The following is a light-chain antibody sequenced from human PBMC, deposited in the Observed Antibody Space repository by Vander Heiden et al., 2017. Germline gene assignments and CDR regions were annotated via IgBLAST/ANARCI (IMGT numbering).Light chain of an antibody. CDR1: QSISSY. J-gene: IGKJ2*02. CDR3: QQSYSTPGT. CDR2: AAS. Sequence: DIQMTQFPSSLSASVGDRVTITCRVSQSISSYLNWYQQKPGKAPKLLIYAASSLQSGVPSRFSGSGSGTDFTLTISSLQPEDFATYYCQQSYSTPGTFGQGTKLEIK. V-gene: IGKV1-39*01.